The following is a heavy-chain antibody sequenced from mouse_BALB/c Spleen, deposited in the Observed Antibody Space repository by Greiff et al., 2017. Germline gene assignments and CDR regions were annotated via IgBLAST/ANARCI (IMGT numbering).Heavy chain of an antibody. Sequence: EVMLVESGGGLVQPGGSRKLSCAASGFTFSSFGMHWVRQAPEKGLEWVAYISSGSSTIYYADTVKGRFTISRDNPKNTLFLQMTSLRSEDTAMYYCARGGPLYAMDYWGQGTSVTVSS. J-gene: IGHJ4*01. CDR3: ARGGPLYAMDY. CDR1: GFTFSSFG. D-gene: IGHD3-3*01. V-gene: IGHV5-17*02. CDR2: ISSGSSTI.